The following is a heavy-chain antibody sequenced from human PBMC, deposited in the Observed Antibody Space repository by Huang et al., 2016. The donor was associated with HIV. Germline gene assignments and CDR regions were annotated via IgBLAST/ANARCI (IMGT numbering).Heavy chain of an antibody. Sequence: QVQLVQSGAEVKKPGDSVKVSCKISGYTFISYSIHWVRQAPVQGLEWMGMIKPDVDSTSYAPKFQGRVTMTRDTSTSTVYMERSSLRSEDTAMYYCAREGQGYAMDVWGQGTTVTVSS. CDR1: GYTFISYS. V-gene: IGHV1-46*01. CDR2: IKPDVDST. CDR3: AREGQGYAMDV. J-gene: IGHJ6*02.